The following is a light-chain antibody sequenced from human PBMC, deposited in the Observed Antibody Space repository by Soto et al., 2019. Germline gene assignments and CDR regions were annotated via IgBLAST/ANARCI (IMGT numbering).Light chain of an antibody. CDR3: QQSYSTLGT. CDR2: AAS. V-gene: IGKV1-39*01. J-gene: IGKJ1*01. Sequence: DIQMTQSPSTLSGSVGDRVTITCRASQTISSWLAWYQQKPGKAPKLLIYAASSLQSGVPSRFSCSGSGTDFTLTISSLQPEDFAPYCCQQSYSTLGTFGQGTKVDIK. CDR1: QTISSW.